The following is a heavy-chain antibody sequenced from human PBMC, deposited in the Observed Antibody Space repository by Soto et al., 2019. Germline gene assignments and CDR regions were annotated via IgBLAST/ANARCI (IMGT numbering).Heavy chain of an antibody. CDR2: IKSKADGETI. CDR3: NAYCDFWGGHTPL. J-gene: IGHJ4*02. V-gene: IGHV3-15*07. D-gene: IGHD3-3*01. CDR1: GFTFENVW. Sequence: EVQLVESGGGLVKPGGSVGLSCAASGFTFENVWMHWVRQAPGKGLEWVGRIKSKADGETIDYAEPVKGRFSISRDDSKNTLYLQMNNLKTEDTAEYYCNAYCDFWGGHTPLWGQGTLVAVSS.